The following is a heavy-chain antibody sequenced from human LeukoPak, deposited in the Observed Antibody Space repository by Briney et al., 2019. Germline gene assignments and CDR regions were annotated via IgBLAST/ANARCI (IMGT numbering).Heavy chain of an antibody. Sequence: SETLSLTCTVSGGPISSSSYYWGWIRQPPGKGLEWIGSIYYSGSTYYNPSLKSRVTISVDSSKNQFSLKLSSVTAADTAVYYCAREYCSGGSCLTDYWGQGTLVTVSS. CDR3: AREYCSGGSCLTDY. V-gene: IGHV4-39*07. J-gene: IGHJ4*02. CDR1: GGPISSSSYY. D-gene: IGHD2-15*01. CDR2: IYYSGST.